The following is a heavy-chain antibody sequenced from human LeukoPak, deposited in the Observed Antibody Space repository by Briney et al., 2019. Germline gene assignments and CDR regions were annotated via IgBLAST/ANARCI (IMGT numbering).Heavy chain of an antibody. CDR3: AKGQYYDSSGFAYTTVGRFQH. Sequence: GGSLRLSCAASGFTFSSYGMHWVRQAPGKGLEWVAFIRYDGSNKYYADSVKGRFTISRDNSKNTLYLQMNSLRAEDTAVYYCAKGQYYDSSGFAYTTVGRFQHWGQGTLVTVSS. J-gene: IGHJ1*01. D-gene: IGHD3-22*01. V-gene: IGHV3-30*02. CDR1: GFTFSSYG. CDR2: IRYDGSNK.